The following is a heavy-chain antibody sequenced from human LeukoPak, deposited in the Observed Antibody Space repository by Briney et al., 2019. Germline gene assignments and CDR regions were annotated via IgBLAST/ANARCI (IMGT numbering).Heavy chain of an antibody. CDR2: IIPIFGTA. J-gene: IGHJ4*02. Sequence: SVKVSCKASGGTFSSYAISWVRQAPGQGLEWMGGIIPIFGTANYAQKFQGRVTMTEDTSTDTAYMELSSLRSEDAAVYYCATGGYDSSGLYFDYWGQGTLVTVSS. CDR3: ATGGYDSSGLYFDY. V-gene: IGHV1-69*06. D-gene: IGHD3-22*01. CDR1: GGTFSSYA.